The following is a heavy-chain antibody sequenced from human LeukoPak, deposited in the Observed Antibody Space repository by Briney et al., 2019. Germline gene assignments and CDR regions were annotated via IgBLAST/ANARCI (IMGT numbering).Heavy chain of an antibody. V-gene: IGHV3-23*01. D-gene: IGHD1-26*01. J-gene: IGHJ4*02. Sequence: GGSLRLSCAASGFTFGSYAMSWVRQAPGKGLEWVSAISGSGGSTYYADSVKGRFTISRDNSKNTLYLQMNSLRAEDTAVYYCAKDPYSGSYYDYWGQGTLVTVSS. CDR2: ISGSGGST. CDR3: AKDPYSGSYYDY. CDR1: GFTFGSYA.